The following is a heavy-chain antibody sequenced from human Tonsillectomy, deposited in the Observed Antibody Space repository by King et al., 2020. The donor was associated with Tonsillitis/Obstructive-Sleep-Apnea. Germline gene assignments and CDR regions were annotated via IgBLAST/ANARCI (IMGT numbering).Heavy chain of an antibody. Sequence: HVQLVESGGGVVQPGRSLRLSCAASGFTFSNYGMHWVRQAPGKGLEWGAVILYDGSSKSYADSVKGRFTISRDNSKNTLYLQMNSLRAEDTAVYYCAKESDAFDVWGQGTMVTVSS. V-gene: IGHV3-30*18. CDR1: GFTFSNYG. CDR2: ILYDGSSK. J-gene: IGHJ3*01. CDR3: AKESDAFDV.